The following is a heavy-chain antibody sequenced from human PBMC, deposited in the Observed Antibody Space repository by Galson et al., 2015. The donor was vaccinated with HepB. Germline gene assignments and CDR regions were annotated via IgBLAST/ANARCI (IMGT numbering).Heavy chain of an antibody. V-gene: IGHV3-66*03. J-gene: IGHJ4*02. CDR2: IFKNGRI. D-gene: IGHD6-13*01. CDR3: VRDEFDRAGSSWYATSH. Sequence: SLRLSCAASGFTVSNYYMTWVRQAPGKGLEWVSVIFKNGRIFHTDSVKGRFSSSRDDSKNTVYLGVNSLRVEDTAVYYCVRDEFDRAGSSWYATSHWGQGTLVTVSS. CDR1: GFTVSNYY.